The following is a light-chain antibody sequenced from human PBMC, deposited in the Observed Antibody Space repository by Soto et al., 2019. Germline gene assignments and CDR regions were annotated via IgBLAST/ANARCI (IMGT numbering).Light chain of an antibody. Sequence: EVVMTQSPASLSASPGERVTLSCRASQNIRSSLAWYQQRPGQAPRLLIYDASTRATGIPPRFSCGGSGTECTVTISSQQSEDFPIYYGQKYGIWPPYTFGQGTNVEF. V-gene: IGKV3-15*01. CDR2: DAS. CDR3: QKYGIWPPYT. J-gene: IGKJ2*01. CDR1: QNIRSS.